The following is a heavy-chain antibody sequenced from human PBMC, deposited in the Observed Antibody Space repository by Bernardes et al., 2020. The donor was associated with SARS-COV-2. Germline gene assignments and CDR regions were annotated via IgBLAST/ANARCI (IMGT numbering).Heavy chain of an antibody. CDR3: ARAGVPVANQVGYFQD. V-gene: IGHV3-33*08. J-gene: IGHJ4*02. CDR1: GFSFSSYG. CDR2: IWYDGSNV. D-gene: IGHD3-9*01. Sequence: GGSLRLSCAASGFSFSSYGMHWVRQAPGKGLEWVATIWYDGSNVRSADSVKGRFTISRDNSKNTLYLQMSSLRAEDTAVYYCARAGVPVANQVGYFQDWGQGNLVTVST.